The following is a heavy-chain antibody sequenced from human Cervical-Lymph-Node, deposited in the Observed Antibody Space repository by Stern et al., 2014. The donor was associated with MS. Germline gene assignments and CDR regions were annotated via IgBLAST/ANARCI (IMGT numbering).Heavy chain of an antibody. Sequence: QLVQSGAEEKKPGESLKISCQGSGYSFHSYWIAWVRQMPGKGLEWMGVIYPGDSDTRYSPSFQGQVTISADKSISTAYLQWSSLKASDSAMYYCARHSSYYYGSASSYWGQGTLVTVSS. D-gene: IGHD3-10*01. J-gene: IGHJ4*02. CDR3: ARHSSYYYGSASSY. CDR2: IYPGDSDT. CDR1: GYSFHSYW. V-gene: IGHV5-51*01.